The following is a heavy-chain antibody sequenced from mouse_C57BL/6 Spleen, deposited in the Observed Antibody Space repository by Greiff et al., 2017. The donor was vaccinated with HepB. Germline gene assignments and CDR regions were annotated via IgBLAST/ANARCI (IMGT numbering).Heavy chain of an antibody. CDR3: ARSILRREVFDY. V-gene: IGHV5-17*01. CDR1: GFTFSDYG. Sequence: VQLKESGGGLVKPGGSLKLSCAASGFTFSDYGMHWVRQAPEKGLEWVAYISSGSSTIYYADTVKGRFTISRDNAKNTLFLQMTSLRSEDTAMYYCARSILRREVFDYWGQGTTLTVSS. J-gene: IGHJ2*01. CDR2: ISSGSSTI. D-gene: IGHD2-4*01.